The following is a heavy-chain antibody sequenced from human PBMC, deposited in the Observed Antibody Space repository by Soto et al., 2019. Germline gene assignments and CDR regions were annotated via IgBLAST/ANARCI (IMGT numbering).Heavy chain of an antibody. D-gene: IGHD1-26*01. V-gene: IGHV3-73*02. CDR2: IRSKADNYAT. Sequence: EVQLVESGGGLVQPGGSLKLSCAVSGFTFSVSAIHWVRQASGKGLEWVGRIRSKADNYATAYGASEKGRFSISRDDSKNTEYSQMSSLNTEDTAVYYCARLAEWEYYDGMDVWGQGTTVTVSS. J-gene: IGHJ6*02. CDR1: GFTFSVSA. CDR3: ARLAEWEYYDGMDV.